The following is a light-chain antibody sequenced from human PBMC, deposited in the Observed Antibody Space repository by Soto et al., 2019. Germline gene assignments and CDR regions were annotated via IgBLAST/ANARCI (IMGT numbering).Light chain of an antibody. J-gene: IGKJ1*01. Sequence: IQMTQSPSSLFASVGDRVTITCQATQDINIYLNWYQQKPGKAPKLLIYAASNLQSGVPARFSGSGSGTDFTLTISTLQSEDFAIYYCQHYNNWPPWTFGQGTKVDI. CDR3: QHYNNWPPWT. V-gene: IGKV1-6*01. CDR2: AAS. CDR1: QDINIY.